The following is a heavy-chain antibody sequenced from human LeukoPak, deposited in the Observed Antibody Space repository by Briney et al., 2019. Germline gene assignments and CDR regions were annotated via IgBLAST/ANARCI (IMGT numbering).Heavy chain of an antibody. CDR2: ISAYNGNT. CDR3: ARDDSGSYYGTSNRYFDY. D-gene: IGHD1-26*01. J-gene: IGHJ4*02. V-gene: IGHV1-18*01. Sequence: ASVKVSCKASGYTFTSYGISWVRQAPGQGLEWMGWISAYNGNTNYAQKLQGRVTMTTDTSTSTAYMELRSLRSDDTAVHYCARDDSGSYYGTSNRYFDYWGQGTLVTVSS. CDR1: GYTFTSYG.